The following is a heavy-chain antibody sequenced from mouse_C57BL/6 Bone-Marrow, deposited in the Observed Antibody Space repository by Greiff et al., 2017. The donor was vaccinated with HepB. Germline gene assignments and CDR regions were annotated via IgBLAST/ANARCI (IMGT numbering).Heavy chain of an antibody. V-gene: IGHV1-81*01. J-gene: IGHJ3*01. CDR1: GYTFTSYG. CDR3: AREEGGSFAY. CDR2: IYPRSGNT. Sequence: VQGVESGAELARPGASVKLSCKASGYTFTSYGISWVKQRTGQGLEWIGEIYPRSGNTYYNEKFKGKATLTADKSSSTAYMELRSLTSEDSAVYFCAREEGGSFAYWGQGTLVTVSA.